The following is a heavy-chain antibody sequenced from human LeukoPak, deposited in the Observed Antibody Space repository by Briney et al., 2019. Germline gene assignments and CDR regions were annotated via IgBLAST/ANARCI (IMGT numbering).Heavy chain of an antibody. D-gene: IGHD3-22*01. CDR1: GGSISSSSYY. CDR2: IYYSGST. Sequence: LETLSLTCTVSGGSISSSSYYWGWIRQPPGKGLEWIGSIYYSGSTYYNPSLKSRVTISVDTSKNQFSLKLSSVTAADTAVYYCASDYYDSSGYYYGNWFDPWGQGTLVTVSS. V-gene: IGHV4-39*01. CDR3: ASDYYDSSGYYYGNWFDP. J-gene: IGHJ5*02.